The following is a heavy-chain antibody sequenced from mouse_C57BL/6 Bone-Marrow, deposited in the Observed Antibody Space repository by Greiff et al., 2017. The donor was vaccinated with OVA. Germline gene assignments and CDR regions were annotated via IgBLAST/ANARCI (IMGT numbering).Heavy chain of an antibody. CDR3: ARDRGLRHFDY. CDR1: GFTFSSYA. J-gene: IGHJ2*01. Sequence: EVQRVESGGGLVKPGGSLKLSCAASGFTFSSYAMSWVRQTPEKRLEWVATISDGGSYTYYPDNVKGRFTISRDNAKNNLYLQMSHLKSEDTAMYYCARDRGLRHFDYWGQGTTLTVSS. D-gene: IGHD2-4*01. CDR2: ISDGGSYT. V-gene: IGHV5-4*01.